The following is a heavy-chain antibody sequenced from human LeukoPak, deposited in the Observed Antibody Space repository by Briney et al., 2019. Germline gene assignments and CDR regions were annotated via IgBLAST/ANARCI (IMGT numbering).Heavy chain of an antibody. CDR3: ARDLTVRGKPL. Sequence: GGSLRLSCAASEFTVSNNYMSWVRQAPGKGLEWVSVIYSGGGTYYADSVKGRFTISRDNSKNTLYLQMNSLRAEDTAVYYCARDLTVRGKPLWGQGTLVTVSS. CDR1: EFTVSNNY. V-gene: IGHV3-66*01. D-gene: IGHD3-10*01. J-gene: IGHJ4*02. CDR2: IYSGGGT.